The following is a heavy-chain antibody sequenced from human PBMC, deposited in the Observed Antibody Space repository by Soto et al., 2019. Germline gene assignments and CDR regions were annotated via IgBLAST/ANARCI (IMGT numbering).Heavy chain of an antibody. J-gene: IGHJ6*02. V-gene: IGHV1-2*02. CDR1: GYTFTGYY. CDR3: ARGGGHDIVVVPAAIFGRYYYGMDV. Sequence: ASVKVSCKASGYTFTGYYMHWVRQAPGQGPEWMGWINPNSGGTNYAQKFQGRVTMTRDTSISTAYMELSRLRSDDTAVYYCARGGGHDIVVVPAAIFGRYYYGMDVWGQGTTVTVSS. CDR2: INPNSGGT. D-gene: IGHD2-2*01.